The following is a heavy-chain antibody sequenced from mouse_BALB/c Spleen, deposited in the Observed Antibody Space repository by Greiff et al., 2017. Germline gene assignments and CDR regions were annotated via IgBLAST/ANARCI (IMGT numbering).Heavy chain of an antibody. V-gene: IGHV1-15*01. CDR2: IDPETGGT. CDR1: GYTFTDYE. J-gene: IGHJ4*01. Sequence: QVQLQQSGAELVRPGASVTLSCKASGYTFTDYEMHWVKQTPVHGLEWIGAIDPETGGTAYNQKFKGKATLTADKSSSTAYMELRSLTSEDSAVYYCTRWGMTTGDMDYWGQGTSVTVSS. CDR3: TRWGMTTGDMDY.